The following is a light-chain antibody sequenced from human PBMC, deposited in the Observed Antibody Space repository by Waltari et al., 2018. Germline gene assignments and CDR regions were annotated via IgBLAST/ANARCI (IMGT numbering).Light chain of an antibody. CDR2: EVN. V-gene: IGLV2-8*01. Sequence: QSALTQPPSASGSPGQSVTISCTGTSSDVGGYNYVPWYQQHPGKTPNLMIYEVNKRPSGVPDRVSGSKSGNTASLTVSGLQAEDEADYYCSSYAGSNNLLFGGGTKLTVL. CDR1: SSDVGGYNY. CDR3: SSYAGSNNLL. J-gene: IGLJ2*01.